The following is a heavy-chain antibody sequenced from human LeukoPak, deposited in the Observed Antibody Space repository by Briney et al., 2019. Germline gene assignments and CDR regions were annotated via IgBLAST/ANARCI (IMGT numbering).Heavy chain of an antibody. Sequence: GRSLRLSCAASGFTFSSYAMHWVRQAPGKGLEWVAVISYDGSNKYYADSVKGRFTISGDNSKNTLYLQMNSLRAEDTAVYYCARDSSGWHYWGQGTLVTVSS. CDR3: ARDSSGWHY. J-gene: IGHJ4*02. V-gene: IGHV3-30-3*01. D-gene: IGHD6-19*01. CDR2: ISYDGSNK. CDR1: GFTFSSYA.